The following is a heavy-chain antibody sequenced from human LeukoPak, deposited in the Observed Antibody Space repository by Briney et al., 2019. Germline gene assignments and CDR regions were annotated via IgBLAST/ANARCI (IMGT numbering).Heavy chain of an antibody. CDR1: GGSISSSSYY. J-gene: IGHJ6*03. V-gene: IGHV4-39*01. CDR3: ARRIVVVPAATYESDYMDV. Sequence: SETLSLTCTVSGGSISSSSYYWGWIRQPPGKGLEWIGSIYYSGSTYYSPSLKSRVTISVDTSKNQFSLKLSSVTAADTAVYYCARRIVVVPAATYESDYMDVWGKGTTVTVSS. CDR2: IYYSGST. D-gene: IGHD2-2*01.